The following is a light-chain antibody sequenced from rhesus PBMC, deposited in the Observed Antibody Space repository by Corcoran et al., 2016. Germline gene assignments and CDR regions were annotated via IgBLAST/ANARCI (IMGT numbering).Light chain of an antibody. Sequence: DIQMTQSPSSLSASVGDLVTVPCRASQGINKELSWYQQKPGKDPTLLNYAASNLQTGVSSRFSGSGSGTDYTLTISSLQSEEVATYCWLQDYATPYSFGQGTKVEIK. CDR1: QGINKE. V-gene: IGKV1-94*01. J-gene: IGKJ2*01. CDR2: AAS. CDR3: LQDYATPYS.